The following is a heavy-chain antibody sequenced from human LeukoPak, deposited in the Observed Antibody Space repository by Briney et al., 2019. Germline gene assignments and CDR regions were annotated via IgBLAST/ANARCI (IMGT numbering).Heavy chain of an antibody. Sequence: GGSLRLSCAASGFTFNNYWMTWVRQAPGKGLEWVANINQDGSESYYVASMKGRFTISRDNAKNLLYLQMNSLRDEDTAIYYCATVWYHVFDIWGQGTMVTVSS. CDR2: INQDGSES. D-gene: IGHD6-13*01. J-gene: IGHJ3*02. CDR3: ATVWYHVFDI. CDR1: GFTFNNYW. V-gene: IGHV3-7*03.